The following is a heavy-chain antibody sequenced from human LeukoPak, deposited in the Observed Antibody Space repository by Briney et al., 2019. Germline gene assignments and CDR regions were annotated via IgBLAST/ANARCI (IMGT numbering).Heavy chain of an antibody. V-gene: IGHV3-48*03. CDR3: ARSLWFGELLFGY. CDR1: GFTFSSYE. CDR2: ISSSGSTI. D-gene: IGHD3-10*01. Sequence: GALRLSCAASGFTFSSYEMNWVRQAPGKGLEWVSYISSSGSTIYYADSVKGRFTISRDNAKNSLYPQMGSLRAEDMAVYYCARSLWFGELLFGYWGQGTLVTVSS. J-gene: IGHJ4*02.